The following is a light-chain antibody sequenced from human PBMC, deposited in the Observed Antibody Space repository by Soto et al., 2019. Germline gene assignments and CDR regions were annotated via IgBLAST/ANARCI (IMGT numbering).Light chain of an antibody. V-gene: IGLV2-14*01. CDR3: SSYSISPSYV. CDR2: EVS. J-gene: IGLJ1*01. Sequence: QSALTQPASVSGSPGQSITMSCTGTSDDVGGYNYVSWYQQHPGEVPKLVIFEVSNRPSGVSNRFSGSKSGNTASLTISGLQAEDEADYYCSSYSISPSYVFGTGTKLTVL. CDR1: SDDVGGYNY.